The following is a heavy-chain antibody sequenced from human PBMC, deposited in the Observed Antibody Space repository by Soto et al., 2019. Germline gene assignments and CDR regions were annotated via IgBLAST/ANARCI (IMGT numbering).Heavy chain of an antibody. CDR2: ISSSSSYI. Sequence: GGSLRLSCAASGFTFSIYSMNWFRQAPGKGLEWVSSISSSSSYIYYADSVKGRFTISRDNAKNSLYLQMNSLRAEDTAVYYCAKGVLGYCSSTSCYLDAFDIWGQGTMVTVSS. CDR3: AKGVLGYCSSTSCYLDAFDI. D-gene: IGHD2-2*01. V-gene: IGHV3-21*04. CDR1: GFTFSIYS. J-gene: IGHJ3*02.